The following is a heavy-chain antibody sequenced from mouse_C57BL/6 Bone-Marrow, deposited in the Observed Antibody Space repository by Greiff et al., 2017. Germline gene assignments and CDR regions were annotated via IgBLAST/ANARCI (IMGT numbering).Heavy chain of an antibody. CDR1: GYSFTGYF. Sequence: EVQVVESGPELVKPGDSVKISCKASGYSFTGYFMNWVMQSHGKSLEWIGRINPYNGDTFYNQKFKGKATLTVDKSSSTAHMELRSLTSEDSAVYYCARNVDRYWGQGTLVTVSA. J-gene: IGHJ3*01. V-gene: IGHV1-20*01. D-gene: IGHD6-1*01. CDR2: INPYNGDT. CDR3: ARNVDRY.